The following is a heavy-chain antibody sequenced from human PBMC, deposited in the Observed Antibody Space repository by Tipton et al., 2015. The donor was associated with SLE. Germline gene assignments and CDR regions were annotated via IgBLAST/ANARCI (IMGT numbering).Heavy chain of an antibody. CDR1: GGSISSDGYS. CDR3: ARLRSPSLRSGWYRADAFDI. J-gene: IGHJ3*02. D-gene: IGHD6-19*01. Sequence: TLSLTCAVSGGSISSDGYSWSWIRQPPGRGLEWIGYIYHSGSTNYNPSLKNRVTISVDTSKNQFSLKLGSVTAADTAVYYCARLRSPSLRSGWYRADAFDIWGQGTMVTVSS. CDR2: IYHSGST. V-gene: IGHV4-30-2*01.